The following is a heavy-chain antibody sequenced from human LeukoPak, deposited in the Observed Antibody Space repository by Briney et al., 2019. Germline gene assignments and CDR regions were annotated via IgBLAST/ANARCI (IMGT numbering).Heavy chain of an antibody. J-gene: IGHJ1*01. CDR2: INPNSGGT. CDR1: GYTFTGYY. D-gene: IGHD3-3*01. Sequence: ASVTVSCKASGYTFTGYYMHWVRQAPGQGLEWMGWINPNSGGTNYAQKFQGRVTMTRDTSISTAYMELSRLRSDDTAVYYCARVAYYDFWSGLFGYFQHWGQGTLVTVSS. V-gene: IGHV1-2*02. CDR3: ARVAYYDFWSGLFGYFQH.